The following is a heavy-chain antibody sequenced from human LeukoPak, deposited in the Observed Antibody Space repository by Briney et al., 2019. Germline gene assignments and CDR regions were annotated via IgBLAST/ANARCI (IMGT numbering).Heavy chain of an antibody. CDR3: ARTLNIAAAGTIYNWFDP. V-gene: IGHV4-4*07. J-gene: IGHJ5*02. Sequence: SETLSLTCTVSGGSISSYYWNWIRQPAGKGLEWIGRIYTSGSSNCNPSLKSRVTMSPDTSKNQFSLKLSSVTAADTAVYYCARTLNIAAAGTIYNWFDPWGQGTLVTVSS. D-gene: IGHD6-13*01. CDR2: IYTSGSS. CDR1: GGSISSYY.